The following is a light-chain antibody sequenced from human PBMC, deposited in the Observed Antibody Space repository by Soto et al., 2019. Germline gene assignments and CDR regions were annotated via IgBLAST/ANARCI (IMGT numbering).Light chain of an antibody. V-gene: IGLV2-14*01. Sequence: QSALTQPASVSGSPGQSIAISCTGSSSDIGSYKYVSWYQHHPGKVPKLIIYEVTTRPSGVSNRFSGSKSGNTASLTISVLQADDEADYCCSSYTTSSTRVFGPGTKLTVL. CDR3: SSYTTSSTRV. CDR2: EVT. CDR1: SSDIGSYKY. J-gene: IGLJ1*01.